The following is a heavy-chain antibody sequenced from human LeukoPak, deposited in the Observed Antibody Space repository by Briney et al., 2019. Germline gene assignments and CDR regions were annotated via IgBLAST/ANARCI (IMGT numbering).Heavy chain of an antibody. D-gene: IGHD1-26*01. V-gene: IGHV4-34*01. CDR3: ARAVAGKWELPPRLDY. J-gene: IGHJ4*02. Sequence: PSETLSLTCALYGGSFSGYYWSWIRQPPGKGLEWIGEINHSGSTNYNPSLKSRVTISVDTSKNQFSLKLSSVTAADTAVYYCARAVAGKWELPPRLDYWGQGTLVTVSS. CDR1: GGSFSGYY. CDR2: INHSGST.